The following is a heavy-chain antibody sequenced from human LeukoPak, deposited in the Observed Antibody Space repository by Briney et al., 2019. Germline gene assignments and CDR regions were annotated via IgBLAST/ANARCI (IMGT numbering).Heavy chain of an antibody. V-gene: IGHV3-21*01. J-gene: IGHJ4*02. CDR3: ARDGYSSGWYLYYFDY. CDR2: ISSSSSYI. Sequence: PGGSLRLSCAASGFTFSSYSMNWVRQAPGKGLEWVSSISSSSSYIYYADSVKGRFTTSRDNAKNSLYLQMNSLRAEDTAVYYCARDGYSSGWYLYYFDYWGQGTLVTVSS. D-gene: IGHD6-19*01. CDR1: GFTFSSYS.